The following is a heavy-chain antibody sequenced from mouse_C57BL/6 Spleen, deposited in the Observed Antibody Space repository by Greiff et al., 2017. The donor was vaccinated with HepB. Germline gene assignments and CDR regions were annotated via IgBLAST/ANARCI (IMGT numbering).Heavy chain of an antibody. J-gene: IGHJ1*03. V-gene: IGHV3-6*01. Sequence: ESGPGLVKPSQSLSLTCSVTGYSITSGYYWNWIRQFPGNKLEWMGYISYDGSNNYNPSLKNRISITRDTSKNQFFLKLNSVTTEDTATYYCARDTATVVHWYFDVWGTGTTVTVSS. CDR2: ISYDGSN. CDR1: GYSITSGYY. CDR3: ARDTATVVHWYFDV. D-gene: IGHD1-1*01.